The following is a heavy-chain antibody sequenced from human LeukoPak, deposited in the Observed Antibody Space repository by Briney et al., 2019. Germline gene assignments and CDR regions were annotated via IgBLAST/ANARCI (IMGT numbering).Heavy chain of an antibody. CDR3: ARGVTIFGVDEGDY. Sequence: GALRLYCAASGFTFSNYSMNWVRQAPGQGLEWVSYISSSSSTIYYADSVTGRSTISRDNAKNSLYLPMNSLRAEDTAVYYCARGVTIFGVDEGDYWGQGTLVTASS. V-gene: IGHV3-48*04. J-gene: IGHJ4*02. D-gene: IGHD3-3*01. CDR1: GFTFSNYS. CDR2: ISSSSSTI.